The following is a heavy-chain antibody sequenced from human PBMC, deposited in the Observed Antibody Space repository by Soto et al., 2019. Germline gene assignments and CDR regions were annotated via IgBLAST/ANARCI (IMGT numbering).Heavy chain of an antibody. CDR3: ARYEQLEGWFDP. CDR1: GGSISSGGYY. CDR2: IYYSGST. D-gene: IGHD6-6*01. V-gene: IGHV4-31*03. Sequence: KTSETLSLTCTVSGGSISSGGYYWSWIRQHPGKGLEWIGYIYYSGSTYYNPSLKSRVTISVDTSKNQFSLKLSSVTAADTAVYYCARYEQLEGWFDPWGQGTLVTVSS. J-gene: IGHJ5*02.